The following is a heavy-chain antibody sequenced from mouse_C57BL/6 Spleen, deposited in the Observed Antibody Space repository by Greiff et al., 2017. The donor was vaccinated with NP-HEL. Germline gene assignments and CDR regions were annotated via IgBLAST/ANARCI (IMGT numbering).Heavy chain of an antibody. Sequence: EVQVVESGPGLVKPSQSLSLTCSVTGYSITSGYYWNWIRQFPGNKLEWMGYISYDGSNNYNPSLKNRISITRDTSKNQFFLKLNSVTTEDTATYYCARGGYSYYFDYWGQGTTLTVSS. CDR2: ISYDGSN. CDR3: ARGGYSYYFDY. D-gene: IGHD2-3*01. J-gene: IGHJ2*01. V-gene: IGHV3-6*01. CDR1: GYSITSGYY.